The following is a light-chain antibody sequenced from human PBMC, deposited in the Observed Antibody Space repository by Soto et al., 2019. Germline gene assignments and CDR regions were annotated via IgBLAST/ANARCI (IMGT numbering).Light chain of an antibody. Sequence: DIQMTQSPSSLSASVGDRVTITCRASQGIANYLAWYQHKPGKVPNLLIYAASTLQSGVPSRFSGGGSGTDFTLTISSLQPEDVATYYCQQYNSYSQTFGQGTKVDIK. CDR1: QGIANY. V-gene: IGKV1-27*01. CDR3: QQYNSYSQT. CDR2: AAS. J-gene: IGKJ1*01.